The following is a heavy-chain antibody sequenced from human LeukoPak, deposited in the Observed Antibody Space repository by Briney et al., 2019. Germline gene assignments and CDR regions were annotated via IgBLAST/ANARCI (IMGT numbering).Heavy chain of an antibody. D-gene: IGHD3-10*02. J-gene: IGHJ6*04. V-gene: IGHV3-20*04. Sequence: GGSLRLPCAASGFTFDDYGMSWVRQAPGKGLEWVSGINWNGGSTGYADSVKGRFTISRDNAKNSLYLQMNSLRAEDTAVYYCAELGITMIGGVWGKGTTVTISS. CDR3: AELGITMIGGV. CDR2: INWNGGST. CDR1: GFTFDDYG.